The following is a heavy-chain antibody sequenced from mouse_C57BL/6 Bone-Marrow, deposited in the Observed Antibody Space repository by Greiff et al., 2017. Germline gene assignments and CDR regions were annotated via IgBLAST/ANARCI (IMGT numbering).Heavy chain of an antibody. J-gene: IGHJ3*01. CDR2: IDPANGNT. CDR3: ARDIIRLLRSFAY. D-gene: IGHD1-1*01. CDR1: GFNIKNTY. Sequence: VQLKQSVAELVRPGASVKLSCTASGFNIKNTYMHWVKQRPEQGLEWIGRIDPANGNTKYAPKFQGKATITADTSSNTAYLQLSSLTSEDTAIYYCARDIIRLLRSFAYWGQGTLVTVSA. V-gene: IGHV14-3*01.